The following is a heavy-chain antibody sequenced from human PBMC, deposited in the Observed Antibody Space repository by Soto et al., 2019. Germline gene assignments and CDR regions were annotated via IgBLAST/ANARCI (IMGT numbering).Heavy chain of an antibody. D-gene: IGHD3-22*01. CDR2: IYYSGST. V-gene: IGHV4-59*01. Sequence: SETLSLTCTVSGGSISSYYWSWIRQPPGKGLEWIGYIYYSGSTNYNPSHKSRVTISVDTSRNQFSLKLSSVTAADTAVYYCARDLDSSGYSDYWGQGTLVTVSS. CDR3: ARDLDSSGYSDY. CDR1: GGSISSYY. J-gene: IGHJ4*02.